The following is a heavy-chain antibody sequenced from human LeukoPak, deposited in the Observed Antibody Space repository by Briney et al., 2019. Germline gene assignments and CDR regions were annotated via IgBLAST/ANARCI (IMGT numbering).Heavy chain of an antibody. V-gene: IGHV3-7*01. Sequence: PGGSLRLSCAASRFTFSNYWMNWVRQAPGKGLEWVANIQKDGSDKYYVDSVKGRFTISRDNAEKSLYLQMNSLRVEDTAVYYCATFSRQQLLDDVFDIWGRGTMVTVSS. D-gene: IGHD6-13*01. CDR1: RFTFSNYW. CDR2: IQKDGSDK. CDR3: ATFSRQQLLDDVFDI. J-gene: IGHJ3*02.